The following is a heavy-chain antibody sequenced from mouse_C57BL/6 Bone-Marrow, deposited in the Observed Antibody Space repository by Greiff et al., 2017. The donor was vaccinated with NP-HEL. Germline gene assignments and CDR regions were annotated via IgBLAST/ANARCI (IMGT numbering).Heavy chain of an antibody. CDR1: GFTFSSYG. D-gene: IGHD2-1*01. CDR3: ARTYGNLHFDY. J-gene: IGHJ2*01. CDR2: ISSGGSYT. V-gene: IGHV5-6*01. Sequence: EVKLMESGGDLVKPGGSLKLSCAASGFTFSSYGMSWVRQTPDKRLESVATISSGGSYTYYPDSVKGRFTISRDNAKNTLYLQMSSLKSDDTAMYYCARTYGNLHFDYWGQGTTLTVSS.